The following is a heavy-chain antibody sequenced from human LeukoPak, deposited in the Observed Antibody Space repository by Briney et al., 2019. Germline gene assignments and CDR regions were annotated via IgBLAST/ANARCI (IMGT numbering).Heavy chain of an antibody. CDR3: ARGLYDDILTGYYY. V-gene: IGHV3-23*01. D-gene: IGHD3-9*01. Sequence: GGSLRLSCAASGFTFRNCAMSWVRQAPGKGLEWVSGISGTGYNTYYADSVKGRFTISRDNSKNTLYLQMNSLGAEDTAVYYCARGLYDDILTGYYYWGQGTLVTVSS. J-gene: IGHJ4*02. CDR1: GFTFRNCA. CDR2: ISGTGYNT.